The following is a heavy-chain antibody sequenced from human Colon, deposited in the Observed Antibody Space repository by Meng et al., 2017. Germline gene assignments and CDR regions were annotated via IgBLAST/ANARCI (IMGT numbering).Heavy chain of an antibody. D-gene: IGHD2-15*01. CDR2: SYYSGGT. CDR1: GGVLSSRHYY. CDR3: ARQVAATFSGLAFDS. V-gene: IGHV4-39*01. J-gene: IGHJ4*02. Sequence: LQLQKSGSGVGKPSETLSLSFTAAGGVLSSRHYYWGGDRQHQGKGLQWIGNSYYSGGTSYNPSLQSRVTISVDTSKNQFSVNLSTVTAADTAVYYCARQVAATFSGLAFDSWGQGTLVTVSS.